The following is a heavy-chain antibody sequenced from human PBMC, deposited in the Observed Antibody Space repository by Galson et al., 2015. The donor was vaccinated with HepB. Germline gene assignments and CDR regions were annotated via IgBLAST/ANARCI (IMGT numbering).Heavy chain of an antibody. CDR3: AREDNWNYWVY. CDR1: GFTFSNNG. D-gene: IGHD1-7*01. J-gene: IGHJ4*02. CDR2: ISYDGTDK. V-gene: IGHV3-30*03. Sequence: SLRLSCAASGFTFSNNGLHWVRQAPGKGLEWVAIISYDGTDKKYADSVKGRFTISRDNSKNTLYLQLDSLRAEDTAVYYCAREDNWNYWVYWGQGTLVTVSS.